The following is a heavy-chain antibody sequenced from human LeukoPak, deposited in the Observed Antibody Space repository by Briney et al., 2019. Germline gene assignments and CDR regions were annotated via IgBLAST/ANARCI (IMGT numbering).Heavy chain of an antibody. CDR2: IWPDGTIQ. J-gene: IGHJ4*02. Sequence: GRSLRLSCAASGFIFSYYGMHWVRQAPGKGLEWLAVIWPDGTIQYYADPVKGRFTISRDNFKNTLYLQLTGLRADDSAVYYCARHNHDWGWDFWGQGAQVTVSS. D-gene: IGHD2-8*02. CDR3: ARHNHDWGWDF. CDR1: GFIFSYYG. V-gene: IGHV3-33*01.